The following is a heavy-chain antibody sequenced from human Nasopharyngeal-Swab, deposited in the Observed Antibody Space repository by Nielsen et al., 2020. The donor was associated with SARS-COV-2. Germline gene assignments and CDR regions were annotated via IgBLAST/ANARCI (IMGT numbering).Heavy chain of an antibody. CDR1: GFSLSHATMG. Sequence: SGPPLVKPTETLTLTCTVSGFSLSHATMGVSWIRQPPGKALEWLAHIFSNDEKSYSTSLKSRLTISKDTSKSQVVLTMTNMDPVDTATYYCARILAVAGTPDYWGQGTLVTVSS. CDR2: IFSNDEK. D-gene: IGHD6-19*01. J-gene: IGHJ4*02. CDR3: ARILAVAGTPDY. V-gene: IGHV2-26*01.